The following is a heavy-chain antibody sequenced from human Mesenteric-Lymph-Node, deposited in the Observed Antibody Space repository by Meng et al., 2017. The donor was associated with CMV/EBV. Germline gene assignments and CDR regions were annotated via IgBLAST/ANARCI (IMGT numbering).Heavy chain of an antibody. Sequence: GGSLRLSCAASGFTFSSYAMHWVRQAPGKGLEWVAVISYEGSYTHCGDSVRGRFTISRDNSKNTMYLQMDSLRPEDTAVYYCAKVAVRYSNFDFYFDYWGQGTLVTVSS. CDR1: GFTFSSYA. V-gene: IGHV3-30*04. CDR3: AKVAVRYSNFDFYFDY. D-gene: IGHD5-18*01. CDR2: ISYEGSYT. J-gene: IGHJ4*02.